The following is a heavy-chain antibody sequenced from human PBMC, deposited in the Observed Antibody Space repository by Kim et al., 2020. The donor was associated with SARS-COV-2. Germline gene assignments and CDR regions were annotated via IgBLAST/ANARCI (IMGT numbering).Heavy chain of an antibody. J-gene: IGHJ3*02. CDR3: AKCQYSYGSDAFDI. Sequence: GGSLRLSCAASGFTFSNYAMNWVRQAPGKGLEWVSGISGGGVNPKYADSVKGRFTISRDNSKNTLYLQMNSLGGDDTSLYYCAKCQYSYGSDAFDIWGQGTLVSVSS. CDR1: GFTFSNYA. CDR2: ISGGGVNP. V-gene: IGHV3-23*01. D-gene: IGHD5-18*01.